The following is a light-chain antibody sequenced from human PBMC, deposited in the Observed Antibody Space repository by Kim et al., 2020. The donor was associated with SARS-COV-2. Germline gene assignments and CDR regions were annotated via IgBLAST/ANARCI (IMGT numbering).Light chain of an antibody. V-gene: IGKV3-11*01. Sequence: SLPPVERSTHSCRASQGVSRYVAWYQQRPGQAPRLLIYDASNRATGIPARFSGSGSGTDFTLTISGLEPEDFAVYFCQQRSHWVTFGGGTKVDIK. CDR3: QQRSHWVT. CDR1: QGVSRY. CDR2: DAS. J-gene: IGKJ4*01.